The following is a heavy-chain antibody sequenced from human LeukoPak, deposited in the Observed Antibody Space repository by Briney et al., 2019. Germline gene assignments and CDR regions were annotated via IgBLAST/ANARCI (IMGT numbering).Heavy chain of an antibody. CDR1: GYTLTELS. D-gene: IGHD5-18*01. CDR2: FDPEDGET. J-gene: IGHJ4*02. CDR3: ATDFMVSSGYFDY. Sequence: ASVKVSCKASGYTLTELSMHWVRQAPGKGLEWMGGFDPEDGETIYAQKFQGRVTMTEDTSTDTAYMELSSLRSEDTAVYYCATDFMVSSGYFDYWGQGTLVTVSS. V-gene: IGHV1-24*01.